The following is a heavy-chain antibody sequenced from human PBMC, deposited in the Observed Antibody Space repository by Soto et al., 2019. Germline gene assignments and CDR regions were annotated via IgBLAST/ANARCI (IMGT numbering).Heavy chain of an antibody. CDR3: ARETDTSMVDY. J-gene: IGHJ4*02. Sequence: QVQLVQSGAEVKKPGASVKVSCQTSGYNFSAYCFNWVRQAAGQGPEWMGWLNPRNGQTGYVQKFRGRVTMTRDTSIATVDLELSRLTSGDTAIYFCARETDTSMVDYWGRGTLVTVSS. D-gene: IGHD5-18*01. CDR1: GYNFSAYC. V-gene: IGHV1-8*01. CDR2: LNPRNGQT.